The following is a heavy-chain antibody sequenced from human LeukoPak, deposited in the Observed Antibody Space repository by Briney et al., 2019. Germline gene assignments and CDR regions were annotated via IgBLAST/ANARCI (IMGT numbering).Heavy chain of an antibody. J-gene: IGHJ4*02. CDR2: IWYDGSNK. CDR1: GFTFSSYG. D-gene: IGHD1-26*01. CDR3: ARMWELYYYDY. V-gene: IGHV3-33*01. Sequence: RGSLRLSCAASGFTFSSYGMHWVRQAPGKGLEWVAVIWYDGSNKYYADSVKGRFTISRDNSKNTLYLQMNSLRAEDTAVYYCARMWELYYYDYWGQGTLVTVSS.